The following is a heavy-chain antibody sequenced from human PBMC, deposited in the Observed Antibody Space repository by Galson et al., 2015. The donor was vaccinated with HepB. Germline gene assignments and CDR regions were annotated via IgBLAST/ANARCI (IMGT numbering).Heavy chain of an antibody. D-gene: IGHD6-19*01. CDR2: IKANSGGT. Sequence: SVKVSCKASGYPFTDYYMHWVRQAPGQGLEWMGWIKANSGGTIYAQKFQGRVTMTRDTSISTAYMELTNPTTDDTAVYYCARDSRPGWTDAFDIWGQGTMVTVSS. J-gene: IGHJ3*02. V-gene: IGHV1-2*02. CDR3: ARDSRPGWTDAFDI. CDR1: GYPFTDYY.